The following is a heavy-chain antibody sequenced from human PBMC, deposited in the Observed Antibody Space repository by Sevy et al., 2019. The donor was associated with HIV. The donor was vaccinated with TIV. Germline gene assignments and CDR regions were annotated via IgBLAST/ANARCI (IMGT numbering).Heavy chain of an antibody. J-gene: IGHJ4*02. Sequence: SETLCLTCTVSGGSISTYYWSWIRQPPGKGLEWIGNIYYSGRTDDNPSLKSRLSISVDTSKNQFSLELASVTAADAAVYYWARSRFWNGYVDYWGQGILVTVSS. V-gene: IGHV4-59*13. CDR1: GGSISTYY. D-gene: IGHD3-3*01. CDR2: IYYSGRT. CDR3: ARSRFWNGYVDY.